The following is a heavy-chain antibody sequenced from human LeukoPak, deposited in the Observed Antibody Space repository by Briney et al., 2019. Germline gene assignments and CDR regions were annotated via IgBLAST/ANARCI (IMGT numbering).Heavy chain of an antibody. J-gene: IGHJ4*02. D-gene: IGHD6-13*01. Sequence: SETLSLTCAVYGGSFSGYYWSWIRQPPGKGLEWIGEINHSGSTNYNPSLKSRVTISVDTSKNQFSLKLSSVTAADTAVYYCASRRHGFSRSRTLDYWGQGTLVTVSS. CDR1: GGSFSGYY. CDR2: INHSGST. V-gene: IGHV4-34*01. CDR3: ASRRHGFSRSRTLDY.